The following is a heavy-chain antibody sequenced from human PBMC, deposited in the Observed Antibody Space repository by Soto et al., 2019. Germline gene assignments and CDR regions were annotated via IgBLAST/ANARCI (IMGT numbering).Heavy chain of an antibody. J-gene: IGHJ4*02. CDR1: GGSFSGYY. Sequence: QVQLQQWGAGLLKPSETLSLTCAVYGGSFSGYYWSWIRQPPGKGLEWIGEINHSGSTNYNPSLKSRVTISVDTSKNQFSLKLSSVTAADTAVYYCARGRQLARNYYDSSGYRVYYFDYWGQGTLVTVSS. CDR2: INHSGST. V-gene: IGHV4-34*01. D-gene: IGHD3-22*01. CDR3: ARGRQLARNYYDSSGYRVYYFDY.